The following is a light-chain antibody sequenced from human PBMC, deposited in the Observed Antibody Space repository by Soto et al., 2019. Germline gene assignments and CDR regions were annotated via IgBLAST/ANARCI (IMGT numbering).Light chain of an antibody. J-gene: IGLJ1*01. CDR3: HSYDSTLSARYV. CDR1: SSNIGAGYD. V-gene: IGLV1-40*01. CDR2: ESI. Sequence: QSVLTQPPSVSGAPGQWVTISCTGSSSNIGAGYDVHWYQQRPGTAPKLLIFESIKRPSGVPNRFSGSTSGTSASLAIPGLPAEADGDYYCHSYDSTLSARYVFGTGTKVTVL.